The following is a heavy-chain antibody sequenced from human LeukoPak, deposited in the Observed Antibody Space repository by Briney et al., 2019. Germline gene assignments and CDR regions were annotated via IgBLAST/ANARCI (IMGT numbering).Heavy chain of an antibody. Sequence: RAGSLRLSCAASGFTFSSHPMNWVRQAPGKGLEWVSYISSSSSIIYYAHSVKGRFTISRDNAKNSLYLQMNSLRADDTAVYYCARDPGIAGDMDYWGQGALVTVSS. D-gene: IGHD6-13*01. CDR2: ISSSSSII. J-gene: IGHJ4*02. CDR3: ARDPGIAGDMDY. V-gene: IGHV3-48*01. CDR1: GFTFSSHP.